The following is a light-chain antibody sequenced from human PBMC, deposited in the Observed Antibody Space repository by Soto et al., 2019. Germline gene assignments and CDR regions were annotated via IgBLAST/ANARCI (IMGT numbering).Light chain of an antibody. V-gene: IGKV1-33*01. CDR3: QHYDHLPIT. J-gene: IGKJ5*01. CDR2: DAS. Sequence: IHRTHSPSSLSASVVYRVTITCQASQDITNYLNWYQQKPGKAPRLLLYDASSLETGVPSRFSGSGSGTDFTFTISSLQPEDIATYYCQHYDHLPITFGQGTRLEIK. CDR1: QDITNY.